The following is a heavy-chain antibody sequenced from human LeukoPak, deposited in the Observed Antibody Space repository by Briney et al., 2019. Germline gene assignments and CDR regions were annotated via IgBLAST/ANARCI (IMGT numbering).Heavy chain of an antibody. J-gene: IGHJ4*02. D-gene: IGHD6-13*01. CDR3: ARRSSSWFHYFDY. Sequence: GGSLRLSCAAFGFTFSNYAMHWVRQAPGKGLEYVSAISSNGGSTYYANSVKGRFTISRDNSNNTLYLQMGSLRAEDMAVYYCARRSSSWFHYFDYWGQGTLVTVSS. CDR1: GFTFSNYA. V-gene: IGHV3-64*01. CDR2: ISSNGGST.